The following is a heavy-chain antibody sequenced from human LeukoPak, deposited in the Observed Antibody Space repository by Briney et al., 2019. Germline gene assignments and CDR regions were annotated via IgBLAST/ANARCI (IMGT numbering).Heavy chain of an antibody. CDR2: IIPILGIA. CDR1: GYTFTSYG. D-gene: IGHD4/OR15-4a*01. CDR3: ARDGDYGGDY. J-gene: IGHJ4*02. Sequence: SVKVSCKASGYTFTSYGISWVRQAPGQGLEWMGRIIPILGIANYAQKFQGRVTITADKSTSTAYMELSSLRSEDTAVYYCARDGDYGGDYWGQGTLITVSS. V-gene: IGHV1-69*04.